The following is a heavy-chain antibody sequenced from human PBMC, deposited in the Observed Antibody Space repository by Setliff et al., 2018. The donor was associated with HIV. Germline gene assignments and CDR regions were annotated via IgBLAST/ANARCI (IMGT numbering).Heavy chain of an antibody. J-gene: IGHJ6*03. CDR1: GYTFTTYG. V-gene: IGHV1-18*01. Sequence: ASVKVSCKASGYTFTTYGMSWIRQAPGQGLEWMGWISGHSEKTDFSQKVRDRLSLTMDTSTSTAYMELRSLRSDDTAVYYCARRTIDYYYMDVWGKGTTVTVSS. CDR2: ISGHSEKT. CDR3: ARRTIDYYYMDV.